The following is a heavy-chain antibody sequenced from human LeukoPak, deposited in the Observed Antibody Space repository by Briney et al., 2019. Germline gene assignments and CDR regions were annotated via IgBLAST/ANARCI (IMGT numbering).Heavy chain of an antibody. CDR3: ARDFDDAYSDY. J-gene: IGHJ4*02. CDR2: ISWNSGSI. Sequence: GGSLRLSCAASRFTFDDYAMHWVRQAPGKGLEWVSGISWNSGSIGYVDSVKGRFTISRDNAKNSLYLQMNSLRAEDTAVYYCARDFDDAYSDYWGQGTLVTVSS. D-gene: IGHD2-21*01. V-gene: IGHV3-9*01. CDR1: RFTFDDYA.